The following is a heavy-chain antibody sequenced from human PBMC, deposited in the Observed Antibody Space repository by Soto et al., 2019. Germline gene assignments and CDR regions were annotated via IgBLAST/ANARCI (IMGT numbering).Heavy chain of an antibody. CDR3: ARTTMTTVTGVDY. Sequence: QVQLQESGPGLVKPSQTLSLTCTVSGGSISSGGYYWSWIRQHTGKGLEWIGYISYSGSTYYNPSLKSRVTISVDTSKNQFSLKLSSVTAADTAVYYCARTTMTTVTGVDYWGQGTLVTVSS. CDR2: ISYSGST. V-gene: IGHV4-31*03. CDR1: GGSISSGGYY. J-gene: IGHJ4*02. D-gene: IGHD4-4*01.